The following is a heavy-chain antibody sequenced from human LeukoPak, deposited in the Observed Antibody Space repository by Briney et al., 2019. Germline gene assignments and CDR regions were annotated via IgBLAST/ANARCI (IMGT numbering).Heavy chain of an antibody. Sequence: ASVNVSCKASVYTFTSYVISWVRQAPGQGLEWMGWISAYNGNTNYAQKLQGRVTMTTDTSTSTAYMELRSLRSDETAVYYCERDPSDSGTLNYWGQGNLVTVSS. D-gene: IGHD1-7*01. V-gene: IGHV1-18*01. CDR3: ERDPSDSGTLNY. CDR1: VYTFTSYV. CDR2: ISAYNGNT. J-gene: IGHJ4*02.